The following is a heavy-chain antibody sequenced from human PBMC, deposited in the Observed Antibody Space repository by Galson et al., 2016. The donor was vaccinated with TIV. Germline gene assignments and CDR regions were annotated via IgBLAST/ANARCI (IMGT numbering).Heavy chain of an antibody. CDR2: INVGNGDR. J-gene: IGHJ4*02. CDR1: GYILASHV. D-gene: IGHD3-16*01. CDR3: ARDRGGSGDFDY. Sequence: SVKVSCKAPGYILASHVMHWVRQAPGQRPKWMGWINVGNGDRKYSQRLQGRVTLSGDTSANTAFMELSSLRFEDTATYYCARDRGGSGDFDYWGQGTLVTVSS. V-gene: IGHV1-3*01.